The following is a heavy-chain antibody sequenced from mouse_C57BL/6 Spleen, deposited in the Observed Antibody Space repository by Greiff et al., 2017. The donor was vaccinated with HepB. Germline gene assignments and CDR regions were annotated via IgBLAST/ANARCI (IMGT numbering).Heavy chain of an antibody. CDR3: ARGDYGYDAY. Sequence: EVQLQESGPGLVKPSQSLSLTCSVAGYSITSGYYWNWIRQFPGNKLEWMGYISYDGSNNYNPSLKNRISITRDTSKNQFFLKLNSVTTEDTATYYCARGDYGYDAYWGQGTLVTVSA. J-gene: IGHJ3*01. V-gene: IGHV3-6*01. D-gene: IGHD2-2*01. CDR1: GYSITSGYY. CDR2: ISYDGSN.